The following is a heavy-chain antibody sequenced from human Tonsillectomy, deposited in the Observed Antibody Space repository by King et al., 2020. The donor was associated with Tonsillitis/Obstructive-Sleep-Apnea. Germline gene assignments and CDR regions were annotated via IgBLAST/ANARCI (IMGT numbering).Heavy chain of an antibody. CDR1: GYTFTGYY. D-gene: IGHD2-15*01. Sequence: VQLVESGDEVKKPGASVKVSCKASGYTFTGYYMHWVRQAPGQGLEWMGRVNPNSGGKNYAQKFQGRVTMTRDTSISTAYMELSRLRSDDTAVYYCAKGVVAATVDDYWGQGTLVTVSS. CDR2: VNPNSGGK. J-gene: IGHJ4*02. CDR3: AKGVVAATVDDY. V-gene: IGHV1-2*06.